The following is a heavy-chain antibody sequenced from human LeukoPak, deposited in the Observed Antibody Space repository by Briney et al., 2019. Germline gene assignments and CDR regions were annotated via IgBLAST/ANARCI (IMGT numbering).Heavy chain of an antibody. CDR2: ISYSGST. J-gene: IGHJ4*02. CDR3: ARRPDSAGPFDY. V-gene: IGHV4-39*01. CDR1: GVSISSSSYY. D-gene: IGHD1-14*01. Sequence: SETLSLTCTVSGVSISSSSYYWGWIRQPPGKGLEWIGSISYSGSTYYNPSLKSRVTISVDTPKNQVSLKLSSVTAADTAVYYCARRPDSAGPFDYWGQGTLVTVSS.